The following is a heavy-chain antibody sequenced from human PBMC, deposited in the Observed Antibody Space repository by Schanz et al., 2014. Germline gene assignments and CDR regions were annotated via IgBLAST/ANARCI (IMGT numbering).Heavy chain of an antibody. V-gene: IGHV1-69*02. D-gene: IGHD4-17*01. CDR3: ARGYGDSPTDF. CDR2: IVPIAGIT. Sequence: QVQLVHSGAEVKKPGSSVKVSCKASGGTFSSYTISWVRQAPGQGLEWMGRIVPIAGITNYAQRFQGRVTITADKSSDTAYMELSSLRSEDTAVYYCARGYGDSPTDFWGQGTLVTVSS. J-gene: IGHJ4*02. CDR1: GGTFSSYT.